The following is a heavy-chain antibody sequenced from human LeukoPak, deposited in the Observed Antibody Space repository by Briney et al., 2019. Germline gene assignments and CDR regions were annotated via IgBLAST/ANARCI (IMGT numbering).Heavy chain of an antibody. D-gene: IGHD2-8*01. Sequence: SETLSLTCTVSGGSISIYYWNWIRQPAGKGLEWIGRIYTSGSTNYNPSLKSRLTMSVDTSKNQFSLKLSSVTAADAAVYYCARDANEWRSYDYWGQGTLVTVSS. CDR3: ARDANEWRSYDY. J-gene: IGHJ4*02. CDR1: GGSISIYY. V-gene: IGHV4-4*07. CDR2: IYTSGST.